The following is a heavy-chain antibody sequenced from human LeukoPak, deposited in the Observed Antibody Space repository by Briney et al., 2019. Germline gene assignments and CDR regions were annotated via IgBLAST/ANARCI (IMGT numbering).Heavy chain of an antibody. J-gene: IGHJ3*02. Sequence: GRSLRLSCAASGFTFDDYAMHWVRQAPGKGLEWVSGISWNSGSMGYADSVKGRFTISRDNAKNSLYLQMNSLRAEDMALYYCAKDLDGGYTYAFDIWGQGTMVTVSS. D-gene: IGHD3-16*01. CDR2: ISWNSGSM. CDR1: GFTFDDYA. CDR3: AKDLDGGYTYAFDI. V-gene: IGHV3-9*03.